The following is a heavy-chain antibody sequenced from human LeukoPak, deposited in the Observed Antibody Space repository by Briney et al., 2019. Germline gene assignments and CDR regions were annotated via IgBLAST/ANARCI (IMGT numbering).Heavy chain of an antibody. J-gene: IGHJ4*02. CDR3: AKDSYSFHTNDYYSHFDY. CDR2: ISGSGDYT. D-gene: IGHD3-22*01. V-gene: IGHV3-23*01. CDR1: GFTFSSYA. Sequence: GGSLRLSCAASGFTFSSYAMSWVRQAPGKGLEWVSGISGSGDYTYYADSVKGRFTISRDNSKNTLYLQMNGLRAEDTAVYFCAKDSYSFHTNDYYSHFDYWGQGTLVTVSS.